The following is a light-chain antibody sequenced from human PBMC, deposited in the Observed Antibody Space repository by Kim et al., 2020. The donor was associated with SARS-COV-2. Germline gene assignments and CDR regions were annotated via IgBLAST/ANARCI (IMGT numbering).Light chain of an antibody. CDR2: QDT. CDR1: RLGHKY. CDR3: QVWDSTTTV. J-gene: IGLJ2*01. Sequence: SYELTQPPSVSVSPGQTASITCSGHRLGHKYVCWYPHKPWQSAEVVINQDTQRPSGIPERFTGSNSGNTDTLTISGTQDVDEADYYCQVWDSTTTVFVGGTRLTVL. V-gene: IGLV3-1*01.